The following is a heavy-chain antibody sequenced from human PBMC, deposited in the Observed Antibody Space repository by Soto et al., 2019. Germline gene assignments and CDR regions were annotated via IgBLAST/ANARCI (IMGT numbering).Heavy chain of an antibody. Sequence: QVHLQESGPGLVKPSGTLSVTSDVSGGSISSTIWWGWVRQPPGKGLEWIGKIYHSGSTHYNPSLKSRVTISVDKSKNQFSLKLSSVTAADTAVYFCVREVYDILTNSPNWGQGTLVTVSS. D-gene: IGHD3-9*01. CDR3: VREVYDILTNSPN. V-gene: IGHV4-4*02. J-gene: IGHJ4*02. CDR2: IYHSGST. CDR1: GGSISSTIW.